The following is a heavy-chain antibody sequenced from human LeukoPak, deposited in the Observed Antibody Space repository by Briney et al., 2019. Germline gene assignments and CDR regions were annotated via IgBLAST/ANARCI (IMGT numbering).Heavy chain of an antibody. J-gene: IGHJ4*02. CDR3: AREYSSSSPMFENLGTFYYFDY. CDR2: IYHSGST. Sequence: SETLSLTCTVSGYSISSGYYWGWIRQPPGKGLEWIGSIYHSGSTYYNPSLKSRVTISVDTSKNQFSLKLSSVTAADTAVYYCAREYSSSSPMFENLGTFYYFDYWGQGTLVTVSS. V-gene: IGHV4-38-2*02. D-gene: IGHD6-13*01. CDR1: GYSISSGYY.